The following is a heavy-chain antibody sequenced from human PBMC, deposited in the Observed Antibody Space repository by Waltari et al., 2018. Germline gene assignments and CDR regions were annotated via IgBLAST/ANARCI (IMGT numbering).Heavy chain of an antibody. V-gene: IGHV3-7*01. J-gene: IGHJ4*02. Sequence: EVQLVESGGGLVQPGGSLRLSCAASGFTFSSYWMRWVRQAPGKGLEWRANIKQDGSEKYYVDSVKGRFTIARDNAQNSLYLQMNSLRAEDTAVYYCARYFGSGSYYPYWGQGTLVTVSS. CDR2: IKQDGSEK. D-gene: IGHD3-10*01. CDR3: ARYFGSGSYYPY. CDR1: GFTFSSYW.